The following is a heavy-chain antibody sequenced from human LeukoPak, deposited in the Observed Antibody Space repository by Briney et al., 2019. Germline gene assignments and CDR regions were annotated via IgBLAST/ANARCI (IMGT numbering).Heavy chain of an antibody. J-gene: IGHJ6*02. CDR2: INPNNGDA. Sequence: ASVKVSCEASGGTFSSYAISWVRQAPGQGLERMGQINPNNGDADYAQKFQGRVAMTWDTSINTAYMELSRLRSDDTAVYYCARGGLDVWGQGTTVTVSS. CDR1: GGTFSSYA. V-gene: IGHV1-2*06. CDR3: ARGGLDV.